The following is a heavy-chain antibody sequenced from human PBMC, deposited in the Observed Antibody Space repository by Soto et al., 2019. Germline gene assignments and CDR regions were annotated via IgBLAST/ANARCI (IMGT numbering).Heavy chain of an antibody. D-gene: IGHD2-15*01. V-gene: IGHV4-34*01. CDR3: ARGSIVVVVAATGVRYPAALDYFDY. CDR2: INHSGST. J-gene: IGHJ4*02. CDR1: GGSFSGYY. Sequence: SETLSLTCAVYGGSFSGYYWSWIRQPPGKGLEWIGEINHSGSTNYNPSLKSRVTISVDTSKNQFSLKLSSVTAADTAVYYCARGSIVVVVAATGVRYPAALDYFDYCRQRPLVTASS.